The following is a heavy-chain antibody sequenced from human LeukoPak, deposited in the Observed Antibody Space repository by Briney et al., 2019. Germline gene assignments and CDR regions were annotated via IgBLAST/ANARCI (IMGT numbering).Heavy chain of an antibody. CDR3: SRSICTGKTCHPDY. Sequence: GEALRLSCAASGFNFSNYGMQWVHQAPGKGLEWVAFISYDGRNKDYADSVKGRFTISRDNSKNTFYLEMGSLRADDTGVYSCSRSICTGKTCHPDYWGQGTRVTVSS. J-gene: IGHJ4*02. V-gene: IGHV3-33*01. CDR1: GFNFSNYG. CDR2: ISYDGRNK. D-gene: IGHD2-8*02.